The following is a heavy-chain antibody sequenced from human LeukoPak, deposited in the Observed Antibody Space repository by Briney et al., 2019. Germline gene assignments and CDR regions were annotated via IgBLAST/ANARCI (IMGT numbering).Heavy chain of an antibody. CDR1: GFTFSNYA. CDR3: AKDVSLAPHVSDN. CDR2: ISGSGVST. J-gene: IGHJ4*02. V-gene: IGHV3-23*01. D-gene: IGHD1-20*01. Sequence: PGGSLRLSCVASGFTFSNYAMTWVRQAPGRGPEWVSSISGSGVSTYYADSVKGRFTISRDNSKNTLSLQMNSLRADDTAVYYCAKDVSLAPHVSDNWGQGTLVTVSS.